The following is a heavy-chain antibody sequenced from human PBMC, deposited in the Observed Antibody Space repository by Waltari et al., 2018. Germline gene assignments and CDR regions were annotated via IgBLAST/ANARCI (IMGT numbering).Heavy chain of an antibody. D-gene: IGHD3-10*01. J-gene: IGHJ6*02. CDR2: ISSSSSSYI. V-gene: IGHV3-21*01. Sequence: EVQLVESGGGLVKPGGSLRLSCAASGFTFSSYSMNWVRQAPGKGLEWVSSISSSSSSYIYYADSVKGRFTISRDNAKKSRDLQMNSLRAEDTAVYYCARASDVLLWFGELSEGAYYYYGMDVWGQGTTVTVSS. CDR1: GFTFSSYS. CDR3: ARASDVLLWFGELSEGAYYYYGMDV.